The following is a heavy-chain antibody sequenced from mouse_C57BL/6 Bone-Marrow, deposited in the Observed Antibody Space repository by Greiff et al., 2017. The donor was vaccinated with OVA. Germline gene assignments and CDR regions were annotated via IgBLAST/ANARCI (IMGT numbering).Heavy chain of an antibody. CDR3: ARYYYGSSYVRYYAMDY. Sequence: EVQGVESGGDLVKPGGSLKLSCAASGFTFSSYGMSWVRQTPDKRLEWVATISSGGSYTYYPDSVKGRFPISRDNAKNTLYLQMSSLKSEDTAMYYCARYYYGSSYVRYYAMDYWGQGTSVTVSS. CDR1: GFTFSSYG. J-gene: IGHJ4*01. CDR2: ISSGGSYT. D-gene: IGHD1-1*01. V-gene: IGHV5-6*01.